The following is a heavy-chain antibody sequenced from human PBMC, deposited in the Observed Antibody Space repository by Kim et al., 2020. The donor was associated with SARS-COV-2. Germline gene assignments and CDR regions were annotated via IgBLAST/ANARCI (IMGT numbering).Heavy chain of an antibody. Sequence: GGSLRLSCAASGFTFDDYAMHWVRQAPGKGLEWVSGISWNSGSIGYADSVKGRFTISRDNAKNSLYLQMNSLRAEDTALYYCAKDSPRTGGLRLGELSYWGQGTLVTVSS. CDR2: ISWNSGSI. V-gene: IGHV3-9*01. CDR1: GFTFDDYA. D-gene: IGHD3-16*02. CDR3: AKDSPRTGGLRLGELSY. J-gene: IGHJ4*02.